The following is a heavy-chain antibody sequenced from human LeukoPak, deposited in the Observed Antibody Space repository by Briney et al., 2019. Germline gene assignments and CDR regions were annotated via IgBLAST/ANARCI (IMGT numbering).Heavy chain of an antibody. J-gene: IGHJ4*02. CDR2: ISDSGGST. V-gene: IGHV3-23*01. Sequence: GGSLRLSCAASGFTFSRDAMSWVRQAPGKGLEWVSSISDSGGSTYYADSVKGRFTISRDNSRNTLYLQMDSLRADDTAVYYCAKRHCSSTHCYAFDYWGQGTLVTVSS. CDR3: AKRHCSSTHCYAFDY. CDR1: GFTFSRDA. D-gene: IGHD2-2*01.